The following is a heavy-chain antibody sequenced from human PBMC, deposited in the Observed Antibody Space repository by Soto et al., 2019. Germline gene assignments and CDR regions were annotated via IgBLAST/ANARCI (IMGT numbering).Heavy chain of an antibody. D-gene: IGHD1-26*01. CDR2: IYYSGST. J-gene: IGHJ4*02. V-gene: IGHV4-59*01. CDR1: GGSISSYY. Sequence: QVQLQESGPGLVKPSETLSLTCTVSGGSISSYYWSWIRQPPGKGLEWIGYIYYSGSTNYNPSLKSRVTISVDTSKNQFSLKLSSVTAADTAVYYCAGGYMTPEDYWGQGTLVTVSS. CDR3: AGGYMTPEDY.